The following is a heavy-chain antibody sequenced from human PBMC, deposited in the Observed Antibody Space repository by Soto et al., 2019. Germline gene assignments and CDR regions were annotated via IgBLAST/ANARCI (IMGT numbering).Heavy chain of an antibody. J-gene: IGHJ4*02. V-gene: IGHV1-3*01. CDR1: GYTFTSYA. CDR2: INAGNGNT. Sequence: ASVKVACKASGYTFTSYAMHWVRLAPGQRLEWMGWINAGNGNTKYSQKFQGRVTITRDTSASTAYMELSSLRSEDTAVYYCAIGYYDSSGSLDYWGQGTLGTVSS. D-gene: IGHD3-22*01. CDR3: AIGYYDSSGSLDY.